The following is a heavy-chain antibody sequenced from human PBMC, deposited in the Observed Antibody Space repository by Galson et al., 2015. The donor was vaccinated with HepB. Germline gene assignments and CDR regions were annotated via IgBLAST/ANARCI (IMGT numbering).Heavy chain of an antibody. J-gene: IGHJ3*02. CDR2: ISGSGGST. Sequence: SLRLSCAASGFTFSSYAMSWVRQAPGKGLEWVSAISGSGGSTYYADSVKGRFTISRDNSKNTLYLQMNSLRAEDTAVYYCAKDIYSSGWYLAAGHAFDIWGQGTMVTVSS. V-gene: IGHV3-23*01. CDR3: AKDIYSSGWYLAAGHAFDI. CDR1: GFTFSSYA. D-gene: IGHD6-19*01.